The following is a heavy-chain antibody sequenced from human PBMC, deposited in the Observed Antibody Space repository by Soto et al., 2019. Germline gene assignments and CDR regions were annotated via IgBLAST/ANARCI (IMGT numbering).Heavy chain of an antibody. D-gene: IGHD3-10*01. CDR2: IRSKTYGGTA. Sequence: PGGSLRLSCTTSGFTFGDYAMSWVRQAPGKGLEWVGFIRSKTYGGTAEYAASVKGRFTISRDDSKSIAYLQMNNLKTEDTAMYFCTRDQPITPWGQGTMVTVSS. CDR1: GFTFGDYA. CDR3: TRDQPITP. V-gene: IGHV3-49*04. J-gene: IGHJ3*01.